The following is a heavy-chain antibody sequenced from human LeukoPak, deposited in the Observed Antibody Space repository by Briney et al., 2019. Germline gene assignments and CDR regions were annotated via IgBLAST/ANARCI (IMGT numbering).Heavy chain of an antibody. V-gene: IGHV3-23*01. Sequence: GGSLRLSCAASGFTFSNAWMSWVRQAPGKGLEWVSAISGSGGSTYYADSVKGRFTISRDNSKNTLYLQMNSLRAEDTAVYYCAKSLAAPFSFLFYMDVWGKGTTVTVSS. CDR3: AKSLAAPFSFLFYMDV. D-gene: IGHD6-6*01. J-gene: IGHJ6*03. CDR2: ISGSGGST. CDR1: GFTFSNAW.